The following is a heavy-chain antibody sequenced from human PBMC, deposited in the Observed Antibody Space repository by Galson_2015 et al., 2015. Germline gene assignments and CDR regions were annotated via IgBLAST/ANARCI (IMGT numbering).Heavy chain of an antibody. Sequence: SVKVSCKASGYTFTSYYMHWVRQAPGQGLEWMGIINPSGGSTSYAQKFQGRVTMTRDTSTSTVYMELSSLSSEDTAVYYCARDRPLTTYDGNPYFDHSAPGTLPTVSS. D-gene: IGHD4-23*01. CDR1: GYTFTSYY. V-gene: IGHV1-46*01. CDR3: ARDRPLTTYDGNPYFDH. J-gene: IGHJ4*02. CDR2: INPSGGST.